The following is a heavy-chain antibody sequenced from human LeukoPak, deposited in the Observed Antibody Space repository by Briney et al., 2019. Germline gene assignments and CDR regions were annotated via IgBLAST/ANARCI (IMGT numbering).Heavy chain of an antibody. J-gene: IGHJ4*02. CDR2: TRNKAHSYTT. CDR1: GFTLNDHY. V-gene: IGHV3-72*01. CDR3: ARGSTGWPGKRGDY. Sequence: PGGSLRLSCAASGFTLNDHYMDWARQAPGKGLEWVGRTRNKAHSYTTEYAASVKGRFTISRDDSKSSLYLQMNSLKTEDTAVYYCARGSTGWPGKRGDYWGQGTLVTVSS. D-gene: IGHD6-19*01.